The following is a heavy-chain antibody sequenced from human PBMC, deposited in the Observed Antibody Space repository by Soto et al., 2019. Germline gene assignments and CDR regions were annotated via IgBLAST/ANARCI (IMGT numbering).Heavy chain of an antibody. J-gene: IGHJ4*02. Sequence: EVQLVESGGGLVQPGGSLRLSCSASGFTFSNYAMHWVRQAPGKGLEYVSAIRSNGATTYYADSVKGRFTISRDNSKNTLYLQMSSLRVEDTAVYYCSLGELLSGGGFFDCWGQGTLVTVSS. V-gene: IGHV3-64D*06. CDR2: IRSNGATT. CDR1: GFTFSNYA. CDR3: SLGELLSGGGFFDC. D-gene: IGHD3-16*01.